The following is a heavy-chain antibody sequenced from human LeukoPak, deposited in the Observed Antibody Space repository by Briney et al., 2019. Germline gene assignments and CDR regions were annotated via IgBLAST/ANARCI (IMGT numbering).Heavy chain of an antibody. CDR1: GFTFSSYG. CDR3: AKSTQKDRYDILTGKRAYYYYYYMDV. CDR2: ISGSGGST. J-gene: IGHJ6*03. V-gene: IGHV3-23*01. D-gene: IGHD3-9*01. Sequence: PGGSLRLSCAASGFTFSSYGMSWVRQAPGKGLEWVSAISGSGGSTYYADSVKGRFTISRDNSKNTLYLQMNSLRAEDTAVYYCAKSTQKDRYDILTGKRAYYYYYYMDVWGKGTTVTISS.